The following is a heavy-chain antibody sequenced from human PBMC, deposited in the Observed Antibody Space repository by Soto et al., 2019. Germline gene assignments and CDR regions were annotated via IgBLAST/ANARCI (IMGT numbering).Heavy chain of an antibody. CDR2: IGGSSATP. Sequence: EVQLLESGGGLVQPGGSLRLSCAGSGFTVSTYAMTWVRHAPGKGLEWVSSIGGSSATPYYAYSVKGSFTISRDNAKNTLSLQMNRLTAEHTATYYCAISVLYRDYMSPGASWGQGTLVTVSS. J-gene: IGHJ5*02. D-gene: IGHD4-17*01. CDR3: AISVLYRDYMSPGAS. V-gene: IGHV3-23*01. CDR1: GFTVSTYA.